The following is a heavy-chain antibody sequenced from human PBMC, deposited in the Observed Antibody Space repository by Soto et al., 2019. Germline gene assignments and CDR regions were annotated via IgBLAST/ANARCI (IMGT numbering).Heavy chain of an antibody. CDR3: ARLRWSDSSSWYSIGYFDY. CDR2: INPNSGGT. Sequence: QVQLVQSGAEVKKSGASVKVSCKASGYTFTDYYMHWVRQAPGQVLEWMGWINPNSGGTNYAQKFQGWVTMTRDPSINTAYMELSRLRSDDTAVYYCARLRWSDSSSWYSIGYFDYGGQGTLVTVSS. CDR1: GYTFTDYY. V-gene: IGHV1-2*04. D-gene: IGHD6-13*01. J-gene: IGHJ4*02.